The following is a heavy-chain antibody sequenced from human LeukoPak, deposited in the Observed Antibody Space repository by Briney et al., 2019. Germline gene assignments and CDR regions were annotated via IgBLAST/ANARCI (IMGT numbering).Heavy chain of an antibody. CDR3: AKGPREQGAYFDY. Sequence: PGGSLRLSCAASGFTFSSYSMNWVRQAPGKGLEWVSSISSSSSSYIYYADSVKGRFTISRDNAKNSLYLQMNSLRAEDTALYYCAKGPREQGAYFDYWGQGTLVTVSS. J-gene: IGHJ4*02. D-gene: IGHD1/OR15-1a*01. CDR2: ISSSSSSYI. CDR1: GFTFSSYS. V-gene: IGHV3-21*04.